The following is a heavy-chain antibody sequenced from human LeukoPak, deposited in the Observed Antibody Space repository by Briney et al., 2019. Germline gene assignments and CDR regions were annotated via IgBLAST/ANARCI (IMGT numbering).Heavy chain of an antibody. CDR1: GGSITSGNNY. V-gene: IGHV4-30-4*08. CDR2: IYSGGRT. Sequence: SETLSLTCTVSGGSITSGNNYWNWIRQSPGKGLEWIGFIYSGGRTNYNPFLWSRVVISADTSKNQISLRVDSMTAADTAVYYCVKAPTVAGSYGWFDPWGQGTLVTVSS. J-gene: IGHJ5*02. D-gene: IGHD6-19*01. CDR3: VKAPTVAGSYGWFDP.